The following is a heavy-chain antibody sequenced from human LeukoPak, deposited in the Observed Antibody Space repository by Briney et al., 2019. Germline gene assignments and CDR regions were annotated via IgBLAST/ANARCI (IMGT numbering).Heavy chain of an antibody. CDR2: ISPNSGDT. CDR1: GYTFTGYY. Sequence: GASVKVSCKASGYTFTGYYIHWVRQAPGQGLEWMGWISPNSGDTNYAQKFQGRVTMTRDTSISTVYMELGRLRYDDTAVYYCARVWDLPFDYWGQGTLVTVSS. V-gene: IGHV1-2*02. D-gene: IGHD1-26*01. J-gene: IGHJ4*02. CDR3: ARVWDLPFDY.